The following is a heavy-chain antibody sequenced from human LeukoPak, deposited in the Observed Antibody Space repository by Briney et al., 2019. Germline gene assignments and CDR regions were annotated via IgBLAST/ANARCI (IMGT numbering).Heavy chain of an antibody. CDR1: GFTFSSYG. CDR2: ISSSSSTI. J-gene: IGHJ4*02. CDR3: ARVYDFWSGYYNFDY. V-gene: IGHV3-48*01. D-gene: IGHD3-3*01. Sequence: GGSLRLSCAASGFTFSSYGMHWVRQAPGKGLEWVSYISSSSSTIYYADSVKGRFTISRDNAKNSLYLQMNSLRAEDTAVYYCARVYDFWSGYYNFDYWGQGTLVTVSS.